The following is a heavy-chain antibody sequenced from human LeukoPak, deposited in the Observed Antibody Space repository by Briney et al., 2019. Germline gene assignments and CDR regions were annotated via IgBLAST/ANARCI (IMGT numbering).Heavy chain of an antibody. CDR1: GFTVSSNE. J-gene: IGHJ6*04. CDR3: ARDTPYYDFWSGFPDV. V-gene: IGHV3-21*01. D-gene: IGHD3-3*01. CDR2: ISSSSSYI. Sequence: GGSLRLSCAASGFTVSSNEMSWVRQAPGKGLEWVSSISSSSSYIYYADSVKGRFTISRDNAKNSLYLQTNSLGAEDTAVYYCARDTPYYDFWSGFPDVWGKGTTVTVSS.